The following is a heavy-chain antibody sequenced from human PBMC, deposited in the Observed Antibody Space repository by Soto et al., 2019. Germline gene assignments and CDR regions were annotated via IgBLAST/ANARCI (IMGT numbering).Heavy chain of an antibody. J-gene: IGHJ4*02. CDR1: GGSIRSSY. D-gene: IGHD6-13*01. Sequence: SETLSLTCTVSGGSIRSSYWSWIRQPPGKGLEWIGYISDSGSTNYNPSLKSRVTISVDTSKNQFSLKLSSVTAADTAVYYCARQGIATAGTSLDYWGQGTLVTVSS. V-gene: IGHV4-59*08. CDR2: ISDSGST. CDR3: ARQGIATAGTSLDY.